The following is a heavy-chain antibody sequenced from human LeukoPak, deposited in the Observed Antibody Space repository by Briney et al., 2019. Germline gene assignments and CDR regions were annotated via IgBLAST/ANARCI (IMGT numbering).Heavy chain of an antibody. CDR1: GGSISSSTYC. CDR2: FYCSGST. J-gene: IGHJ4*02. D-gene: IGHD4-17*01. CDR3: ARLRSPVTILYYFDY. Sequence: SETLSLTCTVSGGSISSSTYCWGWIRQPPGKGLEWIGSFYCSGSTYYNPSLKSRVTISVDTSKNQFSLKLSSVTAADTAVYYCARLRSPVTILYYFDYWGQGILVTVSS. V-gene: IGHV4-39*01.